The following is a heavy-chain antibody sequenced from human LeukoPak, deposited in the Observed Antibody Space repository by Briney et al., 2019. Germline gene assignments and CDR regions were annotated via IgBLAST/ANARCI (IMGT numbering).Heavy chain of an antibody. V-gene: IGHV1-2*02. CDR1: GYTFTRFY. CDR2: INPNGGAI. CDR3: ARQSKAVAAARIFDY. D-gene: IGHD6-19*01. J-gene: IGHJ4*02. Sequence: ASVKVSCKASGYTFTRFYIHWVRHAPGQGLGWMGWINPNGGAINYSQKFQGRVTLTRDTSLSTAYMELSRLRSDDTAAFYCARQSKAVAAARIFDYWGQGTLMTVSS.